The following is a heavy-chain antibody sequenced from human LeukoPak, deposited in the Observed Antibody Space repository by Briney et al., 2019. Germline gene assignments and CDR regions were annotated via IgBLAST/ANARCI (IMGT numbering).Heavy chain of an antibody. Sequence: GGSLRLSCAASGFTFSSYAMSWVRQAPGKGLEWVSAISGSGGSTYYADSVKGRFTISRDNSKNTLYLQMNSLRAEDTAVYYCVRLGWAPRRLRYFFYYFDYWGQGTLVTVSS. V-gene: IGHV3-23*01. CDR2: ISGSGGST. D-gene: IGHD3-9*01. CDR3: VRLGWAPRRLRYFFYYFDY. CDR1: GFTFSSYA. J-gene: IGHJ4*02.